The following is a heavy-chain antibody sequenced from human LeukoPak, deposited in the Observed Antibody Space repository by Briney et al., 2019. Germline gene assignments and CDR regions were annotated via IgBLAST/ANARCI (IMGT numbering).Heavy chain of an antibody. CDR3: AKHAYGSGRPRAGFDH. CDR1: GFTFNYA. J-gene: IGHJ4*02. CDR2: MSGSGGST. Sequence: SGGSLRHSCAASGFTFNYAMTWARQPPGKGLEWGSVMSGSGGSTYYADSVKGRFTISKDNSKNTLYLLMSSLRPEDTAVYYCAKHAYGSGRPRAGFDHWGQGTLVTVSS. V-gene: IGHV3-23*01. D-gene: IGHD6-19*01.